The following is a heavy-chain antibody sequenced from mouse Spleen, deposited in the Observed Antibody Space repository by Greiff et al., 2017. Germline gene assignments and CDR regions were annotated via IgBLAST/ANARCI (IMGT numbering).Heavy chain of an antibody. CDR1: GYSFTGYY. V-gene: IGHV1-42*01. Sequence: EVKLMESGPELVKPGASVKISCKASGYSFTGYYMNWVKQSPEKSLEWIGEINPSTGGTTYNQKFKAKATLTVDKSSSTAYMQLKSLTSEDSAVYYCATYGDYGYAMDYWGQGTSVTVSS. J-gene: IGHJ4*01. CDR3: ATYGDYGYAMDY. D-gene: IGHD2-13*01. CDR2: INPSTGGT.